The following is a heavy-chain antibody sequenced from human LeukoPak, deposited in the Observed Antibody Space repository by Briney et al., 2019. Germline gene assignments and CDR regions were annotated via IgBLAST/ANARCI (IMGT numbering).Heavy chain of an antibody. J-gene: IGHJ4*02. CDR2: IYYSGST. V-gene: IGHV4-39*01. CDR1: GGSISSSSYY. D-gene: IGHD1-20*01. CDR3: ASPTGITGNPFDY. Sequence: PSETLSLTCTVSGGSISSSSYYWGWIRQPPGKGLEGIGSIYYSGSTYYNPSLKSRVTISVDTSKNQFSLKLTSVTAADTAVYSCASPTGITGNPFDYWGPGTLVTVSS.